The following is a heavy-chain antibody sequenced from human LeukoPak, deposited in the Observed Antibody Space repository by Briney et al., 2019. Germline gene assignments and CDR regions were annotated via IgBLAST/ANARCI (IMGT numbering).Heavy chain of an antibody. V-gene: IGHV1-8*01. J-gene: IGHJ6*02. CDR3: ARGKTRITIFGVVIYYYGMDF. CDR2: MNPNSGNT. Sequence: ASVKVSCKASGYTFTSYVINWVRQATGQGLEWMGWMNPNSGNTGYAQKFQGRVTMTRNTCISTAYMELSSLRSEDTAVYYCARGKTRITIFGVVIYYYGMDFWGQGTTVTVSS. CDR1: GYTFTSYV. D-gene: IGHD3-3*01.